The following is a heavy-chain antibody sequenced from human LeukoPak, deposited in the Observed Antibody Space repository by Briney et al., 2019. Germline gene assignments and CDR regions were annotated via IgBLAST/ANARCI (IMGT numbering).Heavy chain of an antibody. J-gene: IGHJ4*02. CDR1: GGSISSSSYY. CDR3: AGRQSGFDY. CDR2: IYYSGST. D-gene: IGHD1-26*01. V-gene: IGHV4-39*01. Sequence: SETLSLTCTVSGGSISSSSYYWGWIRQPPGKGLEWIGFIYYSGSTYYNPSLKSRVTISVDTSKNQFSLKLSSVTAADTAVYYCAGRQSGFDYWGQGTLVTVSS.